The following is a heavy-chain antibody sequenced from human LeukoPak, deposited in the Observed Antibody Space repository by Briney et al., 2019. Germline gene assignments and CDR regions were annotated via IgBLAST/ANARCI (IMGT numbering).Heavy chain of an antibody. D-gene: IGHD2-2*01. J-gene: IGHJ5*02. CDR2: ISAYNGNT. CDR3: ARRGPINQLLWNWFDP. V-gene: IGHV1-18*04. Sequence: GASVKVSCKASGYTFTGYYMHWVRQAPGQGLEWMGWISAYNGNTNYAQKLQGRVTMTTDTSTSTAYMELRSLRSDDTAVYYCARRGPINQLLWNWFDPWGQGTLVTVSS. CDR1: GYTFTGYY.